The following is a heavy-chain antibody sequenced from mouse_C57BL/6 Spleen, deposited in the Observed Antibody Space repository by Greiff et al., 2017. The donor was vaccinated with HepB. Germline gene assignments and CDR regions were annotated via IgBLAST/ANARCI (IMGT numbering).Heavy chain of an antibody. Sequence: EVKLQESGPGLVKPSQSLSLTCSVTGYSITSGYYWNWIRQFPGNKLEWMGYISYDGSNNYNPSLKNRISITRDTSKNQFFLKLNSVTTEDTATYYCARERIYYDYDGLDYWGQGTTLTVSS. J-gene: IGHJ2*01. CDR3: ARERIYYDYDGLDY. D-gene: IGHD2-4*01. V-gene: IGHV3-6*01. CDR1: GYSITSGYY. CDR2: ISYDGSN.